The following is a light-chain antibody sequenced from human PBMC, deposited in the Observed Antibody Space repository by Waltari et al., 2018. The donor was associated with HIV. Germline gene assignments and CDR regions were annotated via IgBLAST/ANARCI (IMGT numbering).Light chain of an antibody. J-gene: IGLJ2*01. V-gene: IGLV1-47*01. CDR2: RNN. Sequence: QSVLTQPPSASGTPGQRVTISCSGSRSNIGSNYVHWYQQPPGTTPKLLIYRNNQRPSGVPDRFSGSKSGTSASLAISGLRSEHEADYYCAAWDDSLRGVVFGGGTKLTVL. CDR1: RSNIGSNY. CDR3: AAWDDSLRGVV.